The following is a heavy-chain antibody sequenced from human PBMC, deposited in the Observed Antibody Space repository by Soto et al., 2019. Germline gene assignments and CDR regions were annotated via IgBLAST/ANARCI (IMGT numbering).Heavy chain of an antibody. CDR3: ARGRYGDY. J-gene: IGHJ4*02. V-gene: IGHV1-18*01. D-gene: IGHD1-1*01. CDR2: ISAHNGNT. CDR1: GYAFTTYG. Sequence: QVHLVQSGAEVKKPGASVKVSCQGSGYAFTTYGITWVRQAPGQGLEWMGWISAHNGNTNYAQKLQGRVTVTRDTSTSTAYMELRSLRYDDTAVYYCARGRYGDYWGQGAQVIVSS.